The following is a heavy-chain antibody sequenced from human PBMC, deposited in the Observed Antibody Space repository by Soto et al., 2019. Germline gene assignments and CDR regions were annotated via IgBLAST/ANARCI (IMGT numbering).Heavy chain of an antibody. V-gene: IGHV3-23*01. CDR2: ISGSGGST. Sequence: EVQLLESGGGLVQPGGSLRLSCAASGFTFSSYAMSWVRQAPGKGLEWVSAISGSGGSTYYADSVKGRFTISRDNTKNTLYLQMNSRRAEETAVYYCAKDLEGPLVSLSFDYWGQGTLVTVSS. D-gene: IGHD6-6*01. CDR3: AKDLEGPLVSLSFDY. J-gene: IGHJ4*02. CDR1: GFTFSSYA.